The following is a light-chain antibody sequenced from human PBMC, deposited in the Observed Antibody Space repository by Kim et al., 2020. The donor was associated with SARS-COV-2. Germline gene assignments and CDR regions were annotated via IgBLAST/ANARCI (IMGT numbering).Light chain of an antibody. Sequence: QSVLTQPPSVSEAPRQRVTISCSGSSSNIGNNAVNWYQQLPGKAPKLLIYYDDLLPSGVSDRFSGSKSGTSASLAISGLQSEDEADYYCAAWDDSPRVFGGGTQLTVL. V-gene: IGLV1-36*01. CDR1: SSNIGNNA. CDR2: YDD. J-gene: IGLJ3*02. CDR3: AAWDDSPRV.